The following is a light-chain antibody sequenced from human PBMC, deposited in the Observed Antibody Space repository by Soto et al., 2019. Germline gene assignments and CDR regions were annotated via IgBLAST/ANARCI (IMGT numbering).Light chain of an antibody. CDR1: QSFSSSY. V-gene: IGKV3-20*01. Sequence: MHSESAISLSPVKIDSPSCSTIQSFSSSYLAWDQQPPGQAPSLLIYGASSRATGIPARFSGRGSGTDFTLTISILDAEDFAVYYCQQYACSPWTFAQGTKVDIK. J-gene: IGKJ1*01. CDR2: GAS. CDR3: QQYACSPWT.